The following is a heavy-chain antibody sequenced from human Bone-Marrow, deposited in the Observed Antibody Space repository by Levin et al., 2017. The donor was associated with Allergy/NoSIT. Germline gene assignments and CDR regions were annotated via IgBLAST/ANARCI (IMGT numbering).Heavy chain of an antibody. V-gene: IGHV3-7*01. CDR3: ARDSLEPYYYGMDV. J-gene: IGHJ6*02. Sequence: GGSLRLSCAASGFTFSSYWMSWVRQAPGKGLEWVANIKQDGSEKYYVDSVKGRFTISRDNAKNSLYLQMNSLRAEDTAVYYCARDSLEPYYYGMDVWGQGTTVTVSS. CDR1: GFTFSSYW. CDR2: IKQDGSEK. D-gene: IGHD1-1*01.